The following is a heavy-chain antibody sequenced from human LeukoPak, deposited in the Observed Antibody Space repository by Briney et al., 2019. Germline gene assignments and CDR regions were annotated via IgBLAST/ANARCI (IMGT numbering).Heavy chain of an antibody. V-gene: IGHV4-30-4*01. CDR1: GGSISSGDYY. CDR2: IYYSGST. Sequence: PSQTLSLTCTVSGGSISSGDYYWSWIRQPPGKGLEWIGYIYYSGSTYYNPSLKSRVTISVDTSKNQFSLKLSSVTAADTAVYYCARAPQYYYDSSGHSDYWGQGTLVTVSS. CDR3: ARAPQYYYDSSGHSDY. D-gene: IGHD3-22*01. J-gene: IGHJ4*02.